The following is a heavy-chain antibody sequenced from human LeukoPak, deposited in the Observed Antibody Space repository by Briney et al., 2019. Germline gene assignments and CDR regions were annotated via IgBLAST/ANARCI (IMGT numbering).Heavy chain of an antibody. CDR3: ARGSAVTYYYFDY. D-gene: IGHD4-17*01. J-gene: IGHJ4*02. Sequence: SETLSLTCTVSGGSVSSGSYYWSWIRQPPGKGLEWIGYIYYSGSTNYNPSLKSRVTISVDTSKNQFSLRLSSVTAADTAVYYCARGSAVTYYYFDYWGQGTLVTVSS. V-gene: IGHV4-61*01. CDR2: IYYSGST. CDR1: GGSVSSGSYY.